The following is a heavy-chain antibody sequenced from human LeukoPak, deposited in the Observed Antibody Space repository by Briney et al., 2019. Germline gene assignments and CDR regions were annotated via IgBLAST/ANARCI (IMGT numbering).Heavy chain of an antibody. V-gene: IGHV1-8*03. Sequence: GASVKVSCKASGYTFTSYDINWVRQATGQGLEWMGWMNPNSGNTGYAQKFQGRVTITRNTSISTAYMELSSLRSEDTAVYYCARDPSRRVEPAREYYFCLWGQGTLVTVSS. CDR3: ARDPSRRVEPAREYYFCL. D-gene: IGHD2/OR15-2a*01. CDR1: GYTFTSYD. CDR2: MNPNSGNT. J-gene: IGHJ4*02.